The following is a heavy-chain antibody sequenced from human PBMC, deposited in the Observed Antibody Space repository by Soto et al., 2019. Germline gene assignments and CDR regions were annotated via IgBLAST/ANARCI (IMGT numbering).Heavy chain of an antibody. J-gene: IGHJ4*02. Sequence: EVQLLESGGGLVQPGGSLRLSCAASGFTFSSYAMSWVRQAPGKGLEWVSAISGSGGSTYYADSVKGRFTISRDNSKNTLYLQMNSLRAEDTAVYYCAKEGEQRWLQSADIDYWGQGTLVTVSS. CDR1: GFTFSSYA. CDR3: AKEGEQRWLQSADIDY. D-gene: IGHD5-12*01. V-gene: IGHV3-23*01. CDR2: ISGSGGST.